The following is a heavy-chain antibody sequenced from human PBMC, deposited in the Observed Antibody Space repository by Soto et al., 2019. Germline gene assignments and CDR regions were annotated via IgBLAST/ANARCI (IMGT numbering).Heavy chain of an antibody. CDR3: ARDYYYDSRGFPGAYYYGMDV. V-gene: IGHV4-59*01. CDR1: GGSISSYY. Sequence: SETLSLTCTVSGGSISSYYWSWIRQPPGKGLEWIGHISYSGSAKYNPSLKSRVTILVDTSKNQVSLKLSSVTAADTAVYYCARDYYYDSRGFPGAYYYGMDVWGQGTTVTVSS. D-gene: IGHD3-22*01. J-gene: IGHJ6*02. CDR2: ISYSGSA.